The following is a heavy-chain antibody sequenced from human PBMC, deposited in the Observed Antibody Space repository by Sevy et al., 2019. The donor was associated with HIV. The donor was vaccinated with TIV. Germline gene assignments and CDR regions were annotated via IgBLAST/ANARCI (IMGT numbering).Heavy chain of an antibody. D-gene: IGHD2-2*01. J-gene: IGHJ6*02. V-gene: IGHV3-30*02. CDR1: GFTFSTYG. Sequence: GSLRLSCAASGFTFSTYGMHWVRQAPGRGLEWVAFMRFDGTIKYHTDSVKGRFTISRDNSKNTLYLQMNSLKTEDTAVYFCAKVLHIVVVPAAIDYYYGMDVWGQGTTVTVSS. CDR3: AKVLHIVVVPAAIDYYYGMDV. CDR2: MRFDGTIK.